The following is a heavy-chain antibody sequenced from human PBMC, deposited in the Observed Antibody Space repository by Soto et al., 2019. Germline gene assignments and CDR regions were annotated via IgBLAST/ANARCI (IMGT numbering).Heavy chain of an antibody. Sequence: SETLSLTCTVSGGAISNYDWSRIRQHPGKGLEWIGYVYHTGRTSYNPSIKSRVSISMDTSKNQFSLNLDSVTAAATAVYFCARDFAYFDSWGQGPLVTVSS. CDR1: GGAISNYD. D-gene: IGHD3-3*01. CDR3: ARDFAYFDS. V-gene: IGHV4-59*01. J-gene: IGHJ4*02. CDR2: VYHTGRT.